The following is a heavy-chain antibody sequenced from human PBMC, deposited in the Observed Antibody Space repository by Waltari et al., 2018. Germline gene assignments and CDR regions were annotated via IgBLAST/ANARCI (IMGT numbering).Heavy chain of an antibody. D-gene: IGHD6-6*01. Sequence: QVQLVQSGAEVKKPGASVKVSCKASGYTFTGYYMHWVRQAPGQGLEWMGWINPNSGGTNYAQKFQGRVTMTRDTSISTAYMELSRLRSDDTAVYYCARLLRYAIGGAYSSSLGFDYWGQGTLVTVSS. J-gene: IGHJ4*02. V-gene: IGHV1-2*02. CDR3: ARLLRYAIGGAYSSSLGFDY. CDR1: GYTFTGYY. CDR2: INPNSGGT.